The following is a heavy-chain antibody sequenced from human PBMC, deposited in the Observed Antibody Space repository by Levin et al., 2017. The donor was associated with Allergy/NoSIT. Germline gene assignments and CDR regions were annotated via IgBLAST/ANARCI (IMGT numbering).Heavy chain of an antibody. CDR2: TSYDESNK. CDR3: ARTGQDAFDI. Sequence: GGSLRLSCAASGFTFSGFAMHWVRQAPGKGLEWVAVTSYDESNKLYTESVKGRFTISRDNSKNTLYLQMNSLTAEDTAVYYCARTGQDAFDIWGQGTMVTVSS. V-gene: IGHV3-30-3*01. J-gene: IGHJ3*02. CDR1: GFTFSGFA.